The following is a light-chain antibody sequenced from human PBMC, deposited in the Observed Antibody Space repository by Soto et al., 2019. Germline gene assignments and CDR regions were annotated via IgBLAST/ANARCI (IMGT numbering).Light chain of an antibody. CDR2: EAS. Sequence: DIQMTQSPTTLSASVGYRFTITCRASHIIFKWLSWYQQKPGKAPNLVIYEASTLQSGVPSRFSGSGSGTEFTLTISSLQPDDSATYYCQQYNTFLTFGGGTTVDIK. CDR3: QQYNTFLT. J-gene: IGKJ4*01. V-gene: IGKV1-5*03. CDR1: HIIFKW.